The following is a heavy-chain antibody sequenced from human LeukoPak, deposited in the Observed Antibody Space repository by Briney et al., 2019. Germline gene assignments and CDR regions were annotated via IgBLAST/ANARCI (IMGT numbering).Heavy chain of an antibody. CDR1: GFTFSYYG. J-gene: IGHJ4*02. CDR2: IRYGGSDK. CDR3: AIDVRPSNYDTSGYSDY. Sequence: GGSLRLSCAASGFTFSYYGMHWVPEAPGKALEWVAFIRYGGSDKLHAASVKGRFNISRDNSKNTLYLQMKSLRAEDTSIYYCAIDVRPSNYDTSGYSDYWGQGARVTVPS. D-gene: IGHD3-22*01. V-gene: IGHV3-30*02.